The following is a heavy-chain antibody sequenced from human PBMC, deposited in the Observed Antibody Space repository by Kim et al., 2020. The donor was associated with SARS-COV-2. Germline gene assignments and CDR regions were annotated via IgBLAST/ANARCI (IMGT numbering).Heavy chain of an antibody. CDR3: AKDEYSSSSGWFDP. CDR2: ISYDGSNK. V-gene: IGHV3-30*18. Sequence: GGSLRLSCAASGFTFSSYGMHWVRQAPGKGPEWVAVISYDGSNKYYADSVKGRFTISRDNSKNTLYLQMNSLRAEDTAVYYCAKDEYSSSSGWFDPWGQGTLVTVSS. D-gene: IGHD6-6*01. CDR1: GFTFSSYG. J-gene: IGHJ5*02.